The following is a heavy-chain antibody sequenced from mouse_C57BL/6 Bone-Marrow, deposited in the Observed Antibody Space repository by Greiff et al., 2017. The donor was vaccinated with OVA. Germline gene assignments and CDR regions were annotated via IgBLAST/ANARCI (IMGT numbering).Heavy chain of an antibody. D-gene: IGHD2-5*01. CDR2: IDPSDSYT. CDR3: ARSSGYYSNYVRLFAY. CDR1: GYTFTSYW. V-gene: IGHV1-50*01. Sequence: QVQLQQPGAELVKPGASVKLSCKASGYTFTSYWMQWVKQRPGQGLEWIGEIDPSDSYTNYNQKFKGKATLTVDTSSSTAYMQLSSLTSEDSAVYYCARSSGYYSNYVRLFAYWGQGTLVTVSA. J-gene: IGHJ3*01.